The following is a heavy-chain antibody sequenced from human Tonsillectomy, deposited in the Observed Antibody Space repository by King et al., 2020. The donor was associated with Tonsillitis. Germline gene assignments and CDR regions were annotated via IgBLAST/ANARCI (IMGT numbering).Heavy chain of an antibody. J-gene: IGHJ4*02. CDR2: IRSKLYGGTT. D-gene: IGHD1-7*01. Sequence: VQLQESGGGLVQPGRSLTLSCTASGFTFGDYAMNWVRQAPGKGLEWIGFIRSKLYGGTTEFAASVKGRFTISRDDSKSIAYLQMNSLKTEDTAVYYCTRARTGITTPFYFDYWGQGTLVTLSS. CDR3: TRARTGITTPFYFDY. V-gene: IGHV3-49*04. CDR1: GFTFGDYA.